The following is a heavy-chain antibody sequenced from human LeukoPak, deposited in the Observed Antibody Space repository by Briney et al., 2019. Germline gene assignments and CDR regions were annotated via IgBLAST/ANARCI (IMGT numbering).Heavy chain of an antibody. CDR2: ISSSSSYI. Sequence: GGSLRLSCAASGFTFSSYAMSWVRQAPGKGLEWVSSISSSSSYIYYADSVKGRFTISRDNAKNSLYLQMNSLRAEDTAVYYCARDERHYYGSGSYYYFDYWGQGTLVTVSS. D-gene: IGHD3-10*01. V-gene: IGHV3-21*01. CDR3: ARDERHYYGSGSYYYFDY. CDR1: GFTFSSYA. J-gene: IGHJ4*02.